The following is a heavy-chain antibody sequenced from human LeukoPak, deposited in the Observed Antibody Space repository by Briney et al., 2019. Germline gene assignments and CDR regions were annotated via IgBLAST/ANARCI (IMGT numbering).Heavy chain of an antibody. Sequence: SETLSLTCTVSGGSISSYYWSWIRQPPGKGLEWIGYIYYSGSTNYNPSLKSRVTISVDTSKNQFFLKLSSVTAADTAVYYCARARGIADAFDIWGQGTMVTVSS. CDR2: IYYSGST. V-gene: IGHV4-59*08. J-gene: IGHJ3*02. CDR3: ARARGIADAFDI. CDR1: GGSISSYY. D-gene: IGHD6-13*01.